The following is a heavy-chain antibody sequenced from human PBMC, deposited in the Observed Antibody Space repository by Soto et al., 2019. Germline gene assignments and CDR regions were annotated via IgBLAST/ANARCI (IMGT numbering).Heavy chain of an antibody. Sequence: ASLKVSCKSSGYTFTSYYMHWVRHAPGQGLEWMGIINPSGGSTSYAQKFQGRVTMTRDTSTSTVYMELSSLRSEDTAVYYCARDLVTIEMATTHVYYFDYWGQGTLVTVSS. J-gene: IGHJ4*02. CDR1: GYTFTSYY. CDR2: INPSGGST. D-gene: IGHD1-1*01. CDR3: ARDLVTIEMATTHVYYFDY. V-gene: IGHV1-46*01.